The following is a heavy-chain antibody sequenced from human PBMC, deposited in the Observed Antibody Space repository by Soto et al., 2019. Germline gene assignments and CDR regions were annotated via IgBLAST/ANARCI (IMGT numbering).Heavy chain of an antibody. CDR3: ATENVRVGASTGAYYYYGLDV. V-gene: IGHV3-7*01. J-gene: IGHJ6*02. CDR2: IKEDGSEK. D-gene: IGHD1-26*01. Sequence: EVPLVESGGGLVQPGGSLRLSCAASGISFSDYWMSWVRQAPGKGLEWVANIKEDGSEKYYGDSVKGRFTIFRDNTKNSVYLQMNSLRAEDTAVYYCATENVRVGASTGAYYYYGLDVWGQGTTVTVSS. CDR1: GISFSDYW.